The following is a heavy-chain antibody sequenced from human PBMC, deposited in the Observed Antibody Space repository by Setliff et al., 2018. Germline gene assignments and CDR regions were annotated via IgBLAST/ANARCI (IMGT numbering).Heavy chain of an antibody. Sequence: SVKVSCKASGGTFSRYAISWVRQAPGQGLEWMGGSIPMYRTTKYAQKFQGRVTITTDESTTTAYMGLSSLRSEDTAVYYCATGPDIGEFGGNYFNYWGQGTLVTVSS. J-gene: IGHJ4*02. CDR2: SIPMYRTT. CDR1: GGTFSRYA. D-gene: IGHD2-15*01. CDR3: ATGPDIGEFGGNYFNY. V-gene: IGHV1-69*05.